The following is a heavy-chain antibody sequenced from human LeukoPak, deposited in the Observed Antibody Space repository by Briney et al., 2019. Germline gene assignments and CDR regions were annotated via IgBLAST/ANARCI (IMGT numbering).Heavy chain of an antibody. V-gene: IGHV3-23*01. CDR2: ISGSGGST. CDR1: GFTFSSYA. Sequence: GGSLRLSCAASGFTFSSYAMSWVRQAPGKGLEWVSLISGSGGSTYYADSVKGRFTISRDNSKNTLYLQMNSLRAEDTAVYYRAKIGISYGPRGYFDYWGQGTLVTVSS. D-gene: IGHD5-18*01. CDR3: AKIGISYGPRGYFDY. J-gene: IGHJ4*02.